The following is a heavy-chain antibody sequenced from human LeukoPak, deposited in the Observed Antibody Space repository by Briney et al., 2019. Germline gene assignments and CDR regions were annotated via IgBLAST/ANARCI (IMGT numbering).Heavy chain of an antibody. V-gene: IGHV4-4*07. Sequence: SETLSLTCTVSGGSLITYYWNWIRQPAGKGLEWIGRVYTNGGTNYNPSLKSRLTVSVDTSKNQFSLSLSSVTAADTAVYYCARQHFSGYYYFDYWGQGTLVTVSS. CDR1: GGSLITYY. J-gene: IGHJ4*02. D-gene: IGHD3-22*01. CDR2: VYTNGGT. CDR3: ARQHFSGYYYFDY.